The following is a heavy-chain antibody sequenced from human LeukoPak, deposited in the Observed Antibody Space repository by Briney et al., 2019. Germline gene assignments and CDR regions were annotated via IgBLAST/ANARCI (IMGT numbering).Heavy chain of an antibody. D-gene: IGHD1-26*01. CDR2: ISSSGSYI. J-gene: IGHJ4*02. CDR3: ARNPPAPQEWELQGFDY. V-gene: IGHV3-21*01. Sequence: PGGSLRLACAASGFTFSSYSRNWVRQAPGKGLEWVSSISSSGSYISYADSVKGRFTISRDNAKNSLYLQMNSLRAEDTAVYYCARNPPAPQEWELQGFDYWGQGTLVTVSS. CDR1: GFTFSSYS.